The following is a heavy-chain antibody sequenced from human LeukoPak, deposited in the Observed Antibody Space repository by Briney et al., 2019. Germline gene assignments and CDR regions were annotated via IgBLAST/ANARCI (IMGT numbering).Heavy chain of an antibody. Sequence: SETLSLTCTVSGGSISSGGYYWSWIRQHPGKGLEWIGYIYYSGSTNYNPSLDSRVAISGDTSKNQFSLNLSSVTASDTAVYYCARHKGSSAASFDYWGQGTLVTVSS. D-gene: IGHD6-6*01. V-gene: IGHV4-39*01. CDR3: ARHKGSSAASFDY. J-gene: IGHJ4*02. CDR2: IYYSGST. CDR1: GGSISSGGYY.